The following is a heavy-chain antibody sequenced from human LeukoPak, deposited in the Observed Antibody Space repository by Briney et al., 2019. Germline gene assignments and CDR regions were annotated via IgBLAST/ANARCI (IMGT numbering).Heavy chain of an antibody. CDR1: GGSISSYY. J-gene: IGHJ3*02. CDR3: ARRKKGSTGANAFDI. V-gene: IGHV4-4*07. Sequence: SETLSLTCTVSGGSISSYYWSWIQQPAGKGLEWIGRIYTSGSTNYNPSLKSRVTMSVDTSKNQFSLKLSSVTAADTAVYYCARRKKGSTGANAFDIWGQGTMVTVSS. D-gene: IGHD1-1*01. CDR2: IYTSGST.